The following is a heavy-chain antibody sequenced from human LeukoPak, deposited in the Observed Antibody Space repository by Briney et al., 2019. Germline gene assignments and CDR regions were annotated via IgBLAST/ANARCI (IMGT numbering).Heavy chain of an antibody. CDR2: IIPILGIA. Sequence: ASVKVSCKASGGTFSSYTISWVRQAPGQGLESMGRIIPILGIANYAQKFQGRVTITADKSTSTAYMELGSLRSEDTAVYYCAREKTGTKYYFDYWGQGTLVTVSS. V-gene: IGHV1-69*04. D-gene: IGHD1-7*01. J-gene: IGHJ4*02. CDR3: AREKTGTKYYFDY. CDR1: GGTFSSYT.